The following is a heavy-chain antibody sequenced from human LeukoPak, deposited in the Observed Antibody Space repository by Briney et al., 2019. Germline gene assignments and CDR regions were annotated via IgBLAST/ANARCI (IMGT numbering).Heavy chain of an antibody. V-gene: IGHV3-11*01. CDR2: ISSSGSTI. D-gene: IGHD2-2*01. CDR1: GFTFSDYY. CDR3: ARSIPAGNRR. Sequence: GGSLRLSCAASGFTFSDYYMSWIRQAPGKGLEWVSYISSSGSTIDYADSVKGRFTISRDNDKNTLYLQMNSLRAEDTGVYYCARSIPAGNRRWGQGTLVTVSS. J-gene: IGHJ4*02.